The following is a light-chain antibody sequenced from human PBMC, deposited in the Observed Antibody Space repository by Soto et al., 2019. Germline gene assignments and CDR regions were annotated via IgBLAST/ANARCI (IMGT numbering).Light chain of an antibody. CDR3: PQYGRSGYT. Sequence: EIVLTQSPGTLSLSPGERATLSCRASQSVSSSYLAWYQQKPGQAPRLLIYGASSRATGIPDRFSGSGSETHFPLTISRMEHEDFAGYYCPQYGRSGYTFEQGTKLEI. J-gene: IGKJ2*01. CDR1: QSVSSSY. V-gene: IGKV3-20*01. CDR2: GAS.